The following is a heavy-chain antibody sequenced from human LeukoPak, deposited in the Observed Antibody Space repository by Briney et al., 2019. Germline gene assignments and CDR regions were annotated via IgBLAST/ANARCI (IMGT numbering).Heavy chain of an antibody. V-gene: IGHV3-30*19. Sequence: PGGSLRLSCAASGFTFSSYGMHWVRQAPGKGLEWVAVISYDGSNKYYADSVKGRFTISRDNSKNTLYLQMNSLRAEDTAVYYCARAYYDFWSGYFPLDPFDYWGQGTLVTVSS. CDR2: ISYDGSNK. D-gene: IGHD3-3*01. CDR3: ARAYYDFWSGYFPLDPFDY. CDR1: GFTFSSYG. J-gene: IGHJ4*02.